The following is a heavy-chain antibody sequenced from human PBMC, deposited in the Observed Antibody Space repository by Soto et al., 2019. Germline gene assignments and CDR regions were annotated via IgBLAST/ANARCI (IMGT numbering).Heavy chain of an antibody. CDR3: AILLGEQLVRADYYYMDV. CDR2: INHSGST. J-gene: IGHJ6*03. Sequence: QMQLQQWGAGLLKPSETLSLTCAVYGGSFSGYYWSWIRQPPGKGLEWIGEINHSGSTNYNPSLKSRVTISVDTSKNQFSLKLSSVTAADTAVYYCAILLGEQLVRADYYYMDVWGKGTTVTVSS. CDR1: GGSFSGYY. V-gene: IGHV4-34*01. D-gene: IGHD6-13*01.